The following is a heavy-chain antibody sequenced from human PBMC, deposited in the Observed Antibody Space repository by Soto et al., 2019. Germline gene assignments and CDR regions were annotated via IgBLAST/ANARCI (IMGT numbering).Heavy chain of an antibody. J-gene: IGHJ4*02. CDR2: IYYSGST. Sequence: SETLSLTCTVSGGSISSGGYYWSWIRQHPGKGLEWIGYIYYSGSTYYNPSLKSRVTISIDKSKNQFSLKLKSVTAADTAVYYCARASHSVATLYFDYWGQGTLVTVSS. D-gene: IGHD5-12*01. CDR3: ARASHSVATLYFDY. V-gene: IGHV4-31*03. CDR1: GGSISSGGYY.